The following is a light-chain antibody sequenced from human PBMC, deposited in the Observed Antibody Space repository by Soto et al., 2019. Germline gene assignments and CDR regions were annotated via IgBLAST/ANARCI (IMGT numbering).Light chain of an antibody. CDR3: SSYTSSSTPYV. J-gene: IGLJ1*01. V-gene: IGLV2-14*01. Sequence: QSALTQPASVSGSPGQSITISCTGTSSDVGGYNYVSWYQQHPGKAPKLMIFEVSNRPSGLSNRFSGSKSGNTASLTISGLRAEDEADYYCSSYTSSSTPYVFGTGTKVTVL. CDR2: EVS. CDR1: SSDVGGYNY.